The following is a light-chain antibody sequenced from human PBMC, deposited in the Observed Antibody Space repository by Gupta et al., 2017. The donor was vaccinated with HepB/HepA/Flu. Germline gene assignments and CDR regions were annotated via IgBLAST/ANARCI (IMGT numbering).Light chain of an antibody. CDR1: QTFNSY. CDR3: QQYNGYSVT. CDR2: KAS. V-gene: IGKV1-5*03. J-gene: IGKJ4*01. Sequence: DIQMTQSPSTLSAFVGDRVTITCRASQTFNSYLAWYQQKPGKAPKVLIHKASSLIGGVPSRFSGSGSGTEFTLTISSLQPDDSATYYCQQYNGYSVTFGGGTKVEIK.